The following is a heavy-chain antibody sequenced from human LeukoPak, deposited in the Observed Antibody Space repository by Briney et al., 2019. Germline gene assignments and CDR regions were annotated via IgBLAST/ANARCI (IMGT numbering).Heavy chain of an antibody. V-gene: IGHV4-4*02. Sequence: SETLSLTCTVSGGSISSSNWWSWVRQPPGKGLEWIGEIYHSGSTNYNPSLKSRVTISVDKSKNQFSLKLSSVTAADTAVYYCATSAAGTTYNWFDPWGQGTLVTVSS. CDR1: GGSISSSNW. D-gene: IGHD6-13*01. J-gene: IGHJ5*02. CDR3: ATSAAGTTYNWFDP. CDR2: IYHSGST.